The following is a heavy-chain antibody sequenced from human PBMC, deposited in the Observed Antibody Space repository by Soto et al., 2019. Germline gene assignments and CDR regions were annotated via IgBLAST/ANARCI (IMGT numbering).Heavy chain of an antibody. V-gene: IGHV3-23*01. Sequence: GGSLRLACAASGFTFTSYAMSWVRLTPGKGLEWVSAISGSGSNTFYADSVRGRFTISRDNSKNTVFLQMNNLRAEDTAVYFCARDRATFDYWGQGTRVTVSS. CDR3: ARDRATFDY. CDR1: GFTFTSYA. D-gene: IGHD1-26*01. CDR2: ISGSGSNT. J-gene: IGHJ4*02.